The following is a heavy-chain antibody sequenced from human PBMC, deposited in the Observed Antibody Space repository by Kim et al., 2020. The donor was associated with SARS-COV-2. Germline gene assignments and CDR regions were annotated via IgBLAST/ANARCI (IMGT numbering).Heavy chain of an antibody. D-gene: IGHD6-13*01. V-gene: IGHV3-64*01. J-gene: IGHJ4*02. Sequence: AKSVKGRFTIYRDNSKNTVHLQMGSLRAEDMAVYYCVRGRAGQLVRYFDYWGQGTLVTVSS. CDR3: VRGRAGQLVRYFDY.